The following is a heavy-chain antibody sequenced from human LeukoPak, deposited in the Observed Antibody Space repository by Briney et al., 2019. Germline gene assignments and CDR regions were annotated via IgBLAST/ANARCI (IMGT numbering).Heavy chain of an antibody. J-gene: IGHJ3*02. CDR3: ATDRRSIVVVTGGDAFDI. CDR1: GYTFTDYY. V-gene: IGHV1-69-2*01. Sequence: GATVKISCKVSGYTFTDYYMHWVQQAPGKGREWMGLVDPEDGETIYAEKFQGRVTITADTSTDTAYMELSSLRSEDTAVYYCATDRRSIVVVTGGDAFDIWGQGTMVTVSS. CDR2: VDPEDGET. D-gene: IGHD2-21*02.